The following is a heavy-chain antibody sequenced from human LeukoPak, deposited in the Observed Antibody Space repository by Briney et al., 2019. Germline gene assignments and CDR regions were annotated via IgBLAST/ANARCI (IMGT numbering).Heavy chain of an antibody. J-gene: IGHJ4*02. CDR1: GGSISSSSFY. D-gene: IGHD6-13*01. CDR2: SYYNGST. V-gene: IGHV4-39*01. CDR3: ARHLYSSSRNPTFDY. Sequence: PSKTLSLTCTVSGGSISSSSFYWGWIRQPPGKGLEWLGSSYYNGSTYSNPSLKSRVPTSVDTSKNQFSLKLSSVTAADTAVYYCARHLYSSSRNPTFDYWGQGTLVTVSS.